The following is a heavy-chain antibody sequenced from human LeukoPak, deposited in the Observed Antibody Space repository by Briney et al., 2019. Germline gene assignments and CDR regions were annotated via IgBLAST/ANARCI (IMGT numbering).Heavy chain of an antibody. CDR3: TRDACGDTIYGPRMDV. D-gene: IGHD3-3*01. V-gene: IGHV3-7*05. CDR1: AFTFRTYY. CDR2: INPDGSET. J-gene: IGHJ6*02. Sequence: GGSLRLSCAASAFTFRTYYMSWVRQAPGKGLEWVAMINPDGSETNYVDSVKGLFTISRDNAKNSVYLQMTSLKAEDTAVYFCTRDACGDTIYGPRMDVWGQGTAVTVSS.